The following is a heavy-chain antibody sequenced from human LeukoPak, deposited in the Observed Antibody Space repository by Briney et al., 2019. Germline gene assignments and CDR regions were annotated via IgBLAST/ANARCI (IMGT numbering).Heavy chain of an antibody. CDR2: IYYSGST. Sequence: PSETLSLTCTVSGGSISSGGYYWSWIRQHPGKGLEWIGYIYYSGSTYYNPSLKSRVTISVDTSKNQFSLKLSSVTAADTAVYYCARIGPLGIVGATTSYFDYWGQGTLVTVSS. CDR3: ARIGPLGIVGATTSYFDY. D-gene: IGHD1-26*01. CDR1: GGSISSGGYY. J-gene: IGHJ4*02. V-gene: IGHV4-31*03.